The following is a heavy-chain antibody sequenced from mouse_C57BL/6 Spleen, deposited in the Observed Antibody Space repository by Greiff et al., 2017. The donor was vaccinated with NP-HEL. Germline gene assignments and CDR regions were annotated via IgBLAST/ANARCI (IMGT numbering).Heavy chain of an antibody. Sequence: QVHVKQSGAELVRPGTSVKMSCKASGYTFTNYWIGWAKQRPGHGLEWIGDIYPGGGYTNYNEKFKGKATLTADKSSSTAYMQFSSLTSEDSAIYYCARGTANWGFAYWGQGTLVTVSA. CDR3: ARGTANWGFAY. CDR1: GYTFTNYW. J-gene: IGHJ3*01. CDR2: IYPGGGYT. V-gene: IGHV1-63*01. D-gene: IGHD4-1*01.